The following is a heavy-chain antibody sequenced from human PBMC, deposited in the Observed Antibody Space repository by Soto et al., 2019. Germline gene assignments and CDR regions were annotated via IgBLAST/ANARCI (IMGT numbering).Heavy chain of an antibody. CDR3: ARGNRIAAAGTGYFDY. Sequence: SETLSLTCAVYGGSFSGYYWSWIRQPPGKGLEWIGEINHSGSTNYNPSLKSRVTISVDTSKNQFSLKLSSVTAADTAVYYCARGNRIAAAGTGYFDYWGQGTLVTVSS. CDR2: INHSGST. J-gene: IGHJ4*02. V-gene: IGHV4-34*01. CDR1: GGSFSGYY. D-gene: IGHD6-13*01.